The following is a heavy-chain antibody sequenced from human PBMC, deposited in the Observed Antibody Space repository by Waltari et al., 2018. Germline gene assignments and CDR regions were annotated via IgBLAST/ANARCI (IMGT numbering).Heavy chain of an antibody. J-gene: IGHJ4*02. CDR1: GLTFSDYA. V-gene: IGHV3-23*01. CDR3: AKRPVAHYAGDYYFDY. CDR2: VVGRGATT. D-gene: IGHD2-2*01. Sequence: EVQLLESGGSLVQPGGSLRLSCAASGLTFSDYAMRWVRQAPGKGVEWVSSVVGRGATTVYSHYVKGRLTISRDNSKNTLYRQMNSLSAEDTAVYYWAKRPVAHYAGDYYFDYWGQGTLVTVSS.